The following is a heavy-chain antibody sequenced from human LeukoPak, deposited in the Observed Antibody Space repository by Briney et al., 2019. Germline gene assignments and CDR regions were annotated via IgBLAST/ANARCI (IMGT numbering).Heavy chain of an antibody. CDR3: ARGRGWVDH. CDR2: IHDDGFVR. J-gene: IGHJ4*02. Sequence: GGSLRLSCEASGFTFTAYALTWFRQAPGKGLEWVANIHDDGFVRNYVDSVKGRFTISRDNAKNSVYLQLNNLRVDDTALYYCARGRGWVDHWGQGTLVTVSS. V-gene: IGHV3-7*03. CDR1: GFTFTAYA. D-gene: IGHD3-16*01.